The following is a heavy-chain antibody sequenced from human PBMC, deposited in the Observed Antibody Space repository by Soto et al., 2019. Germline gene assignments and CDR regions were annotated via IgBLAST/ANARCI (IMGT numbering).Heavy chain of an antibody. V-gene: IGHV3-23*01. CDR2: ISGTGGNT. J-gene: IGHJ6*02. CDR1: GFPFSFYP. D-gene: IGHD3-3*02. Sequence: GRSLRLSCAASGFPFSFYPMSWVRQAPGKGLEWVAGISGTGGNTYYASSVKGRFTISRENSKSTVSMEMNSLRAEDTAVYFCVSETLAPWRYYGLDVWRQGTAVTVSS. CDR3: VSETLAPWRYYGLDV.